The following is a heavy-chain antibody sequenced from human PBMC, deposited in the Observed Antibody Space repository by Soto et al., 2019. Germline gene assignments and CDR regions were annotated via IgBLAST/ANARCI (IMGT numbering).Heavy chain of an antibody. CDR3: ARDLLEGYGHARQPDY. Sequence: EVHLVESGGGLVKPGGSLRLSCVASGFTFSAYSMSWVRQAPGQGLEWVSSITSSSTYIYYTRSVEGRFTISRDDAKNSLDLQMNRLRAEDTAVYYCARDLLEGYGHARQPDYWGQGTLVTVS. CDR2: ITSSSTYI. J-gene: IGHJ4*02. V-gene: IGHV3-21*06. CDR1: GFTFSAYS. D-gene: IGHD5-18*01.